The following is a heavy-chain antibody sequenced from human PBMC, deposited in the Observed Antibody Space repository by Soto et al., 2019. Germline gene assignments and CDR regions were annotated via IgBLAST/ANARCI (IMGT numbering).Heavy chain of an antibody. V-gene: IGHV1-3*04. J-gene: IGHJ5*02. CDR3: ARDFMGPDL. D-gene: IGHD3-16*01. Sequence: ASVKVSCKASGYSFTANAMHCVRQAPGQGLEWMGWINTGNGDTIYSQKLQGRVTITRDTSATTASMEVSSLRSEDTAVYYCARDFMGPDLWGQGTLVTVSS. CDR1: GYSFTANA. CDR2: INTGNGDT.